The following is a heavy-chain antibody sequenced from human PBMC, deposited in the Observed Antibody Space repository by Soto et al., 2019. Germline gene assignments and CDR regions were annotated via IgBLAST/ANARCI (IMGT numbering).Heavy chain of an antibody. CDR1: GFTFSSYD. CDR3: ARVKGLLGGGAFDI. V-gene: IGHV3-13*01. CDR2: IGTAGDT. D-gene: IGHD3-22*01. Sequence: GGSLRLSCAASGFTFSSYDMHWVRQATGKGLEWASAIGTAGDTYYPGSVKGRFTISRENAKNSLYLQMNSLRAGDTAVYYCARVKGLLGGGAFDIWGQGTMVTVSS. J-gene: IGHJ3*02.